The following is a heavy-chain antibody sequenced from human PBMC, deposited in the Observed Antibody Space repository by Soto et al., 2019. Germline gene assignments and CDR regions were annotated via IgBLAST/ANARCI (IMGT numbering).Heavy chain of an antibody. CDR2: INHSGST. Sequence: SQTLSLTCAVYGGSFSGYYWSWIRQPPGKGLEWIGEINHSGSTNYNPSLKSRVTISVDTSKNQFSLKLSSVTAADTAVYYCARGRPAVDTAAHRPRDTRDSVLRRYYFDYWGQGTLVTVSS. J-gene: IGHJ4*02. CDR3: ARGRPAVDTAAHRPRDTRDSVLRRYYFDY. D-gene: IGHD5-18*01. V-gene: IGHV4-34*01. CDR1: GGSFSGYY.